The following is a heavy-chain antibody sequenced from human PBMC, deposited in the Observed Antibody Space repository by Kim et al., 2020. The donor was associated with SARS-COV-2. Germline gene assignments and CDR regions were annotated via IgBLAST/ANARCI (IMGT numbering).Heavy chain of an antibody. J-gene: IGHJ3*02. CDR2: IYYSGST. CDR1: GGSISSYY. V-gene: IGHV4-59*01. Sequence: SETLSLTCTVSGGSISSYYWSWIRQPPGKGLEWIGYIYYSGSTNYNPSLNSRVTISVDTSKNQFSLKLSSVTAADTAVYYCARATMVWGGIINAFDIWG. D-gene: IGHD3-10*01. CDR3: ARATMVWGGIINAFDI.